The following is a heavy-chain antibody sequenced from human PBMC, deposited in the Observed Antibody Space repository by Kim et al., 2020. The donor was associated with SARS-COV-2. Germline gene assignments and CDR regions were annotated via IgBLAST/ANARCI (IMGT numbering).Heavy chain of an antibody. D-gene: IGHD2-2*01. CDR3: ARSRELDV. CDR2: T. V-gene: IGHV3-74*01. Sequence: TIYAASVTGRITVSRDNAKNTLYLQMNSLRAEDTAVYYCARSRELDVWGQGTTVTVSS. J-gene: IGHJ6*02.